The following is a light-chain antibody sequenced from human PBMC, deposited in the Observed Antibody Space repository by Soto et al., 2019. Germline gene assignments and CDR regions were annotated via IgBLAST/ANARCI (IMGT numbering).Light chain of an antibody. CDR1: QSVSSGY. CDR3: QQYGSSPYT. V-gene: IGKV3-20*01. Sequence: EIVLTQSPGTLSLSQGERATLSCRASQSVSSGYLAWYQQKPGQAPRLLIYGASNRATGIPDRFSGSGSGTDFTLTISRLEPEDFAIYYCQQYGSSPYTFGQGTKLEIK. CDR2: GAS. J-gene: IGKJ2*01.